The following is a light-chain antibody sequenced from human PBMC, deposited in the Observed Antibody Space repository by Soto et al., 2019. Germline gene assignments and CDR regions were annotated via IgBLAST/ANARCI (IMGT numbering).Light chain of an antibody. V-gene: IGKV3-11*01. CDR3: QQYNNWWT. J-gene: IGKJ1*01. CDR2: DAS. CDR1: QSIGSY. Sequence: EIVLTQSPATLSLSLGETATLSCRASQSIGSYLAWYQHKLGQPPRLLIYDASNRATGIPVRFSGSGSGTDFTLTISGLEPEDFAVYYCQQYNNWWTFGQGTKVDIK.